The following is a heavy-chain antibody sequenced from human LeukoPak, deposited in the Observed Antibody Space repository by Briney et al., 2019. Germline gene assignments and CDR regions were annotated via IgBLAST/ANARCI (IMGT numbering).Heavy chain of an antibody. CDR3: ARDLSYDSSGYYSYYYGMDV. V-gene: IGHV4-39*02. CDR1: GGSTSSSNYY. J-gene: IGHJ6*02. Sequence: SETLSLTCTVSGGSTSSSNYYWGWIRQPPGKGLEWIGGIHYSGNTYYNPSLKSRVTISVDTSKNQFSLKLSSVTAADTAVYYCARDLSYDSSGYYSYYYGMDVWGQGTTVTVSS. D-gene: IGHD3-22*01. CDR2: IHYSGNT.